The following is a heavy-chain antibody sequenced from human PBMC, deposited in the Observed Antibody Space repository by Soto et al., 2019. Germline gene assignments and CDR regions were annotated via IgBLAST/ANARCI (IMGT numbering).Heavy chain of an antibody. CDR1: GGSIPNSY. Sequence: PSETLPLTCTVSGGSIPNSYYSWIRQPPGKGLEWIGFIHYSGSTNYNPSLKGRVTMSVDTSKNQFSLKLTSVNTADTAIYYCTRGGDPYKTGHWGQGTLVTVS. D-gene: IGHD2-21*01. CDR3: TRGGDPYKTGH. CDR2: IHYSGST. J-gene: IGHJ4*02. V-gene: IGHV4-59*01.